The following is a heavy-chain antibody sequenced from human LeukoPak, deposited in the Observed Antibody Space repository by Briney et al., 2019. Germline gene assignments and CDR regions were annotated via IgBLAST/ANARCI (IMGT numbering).Heavy chain of an antibody. Sequence: SQTLSPTCTVSGGSISSGGYYWSWIRQHPGKGLEWIGYIYYSGSTYYNPSLKSRVTISVDTSKNQFSLKLSSVTAADTAVYYCAGLAAAGTPHYWGQGTLVTVSS. J-gene: IGHJ4*02. D-gene: IGHD6-13*01. CDR3: AGLAAAGTPHY. V-gene: IGHV4-31*03. CDR2: IYYSGST. CDR1: GGSISSGGYY.